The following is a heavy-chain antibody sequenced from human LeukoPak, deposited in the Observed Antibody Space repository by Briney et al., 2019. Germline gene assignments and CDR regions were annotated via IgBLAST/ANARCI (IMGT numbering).Heavy chain of an antibody. V-gene: IGHV3-11*01. CDR2: ISSSGSTI. Sequence: GGSLRLSCAASGFTFSDYYMSWLRQAPGKGLEWVSYISSSGSTIYYADSVKGRFTISRDNAKNSLYLQMNSLRAEDTAVYYCARDVAEGMYYFDYWGQGTLVTVSS. CDR1: GFTFSDYY. CDR3: ARDVAEGMYYFDY. J-gene: IGHJ4*02. D-gene: IGHD6-19*01.